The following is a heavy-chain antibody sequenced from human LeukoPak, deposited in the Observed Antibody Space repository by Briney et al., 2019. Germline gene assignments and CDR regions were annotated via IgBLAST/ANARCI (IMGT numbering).Heavy chain of an antibody. D-gene: IGHD3-9*01. CDR1: GFTFSSYD. J-gene: IGHJ4*02. V-gene: IGHV3-13*01. Sequence: RAGGSLRLSCAASGFTFSSYDMHWVRQATGKGLEWVSAIGTAGDTYYPGSVKGRFTISRENAKNSLYLQMNSLRAGDTAVYYFVRRDILTGGFDYWGQGTLVTVSS. CDR2: IGTAGDT. CDR3: VRRDILTGGFDY.